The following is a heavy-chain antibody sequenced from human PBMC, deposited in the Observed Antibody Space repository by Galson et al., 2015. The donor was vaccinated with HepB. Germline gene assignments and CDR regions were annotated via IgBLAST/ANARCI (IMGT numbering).Heavy chain of an antibody. CDR2: TWYDGSKT. D-gene: IGHD2-15*01. CDR1: GFSFSSYG. CDR3: ARWPEVVVVASDAFDI. Sequence: SLRLSCAASGFSFSSYGVHWVRQAPGKGLEWVAFTWYDGSKTFYADSVKGRFTVSRDNSRNTIYLQMKSLRAEDTAVYYCARWPEVVVVASDAFDIWGQGTMVTVSS. J-gene: IGHJ3*02. V-gene: IGHV3-33*01.